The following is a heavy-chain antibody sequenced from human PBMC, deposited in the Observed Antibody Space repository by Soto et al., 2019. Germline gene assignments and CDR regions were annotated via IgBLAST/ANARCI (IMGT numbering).Heavy chain of an antibody. CDR3: RRSSRYSTDV. CDR2: IYSIGNT. V-gene: IGHV4-39*01. Sequence: SETLSLTSTVSCGSISSYHWGWTRQPPGKGLEWIGSIYSIGNTYYNPSLKSGVTISADTSKNQFSLNLISVTAADTAVYYCRRSSRYSTDVWGQGITVTVS. CDR1: CGSISSYH. D-gene: IGHD6-19*01. J-gene: IGHJ6*02.